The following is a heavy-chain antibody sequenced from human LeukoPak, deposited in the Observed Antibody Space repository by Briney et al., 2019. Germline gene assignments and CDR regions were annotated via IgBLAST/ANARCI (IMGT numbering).Heavy chain of an antibody. CDR1: GGSTSSSNYY. J-gene: IGHJ5*02. Sequence: SETLSLTCTVSGGSTSSSNYYWGWIRQHPGKGLEWIGYIYYSGSTYYNPSLKSRVTISVDTSKNQFSLKLSSVTAADTAVYYCARGRGDYVWGSYRPNWFDPWGQGTLVTVSS. CDR3: ARGRGDYVWGSYRPNWFDP. CDR2: IYYSGST. D-gene: IGHD3-16*02. V-gene: IGHV4-31*03.